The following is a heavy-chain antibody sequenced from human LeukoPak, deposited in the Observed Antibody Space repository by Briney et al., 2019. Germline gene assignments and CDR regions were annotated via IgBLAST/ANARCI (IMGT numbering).Heavy chain of an antibody. CDR1: GYTFTGYY. D-gene: IGHD7-27*01. CDR3: ARDLKTANWGSNHPFDY. J-gene: IGHJ4*02. CDR2: INPNSGGT. Sequence: GSVKVSCKASGYTFTGYYMHWVRQAPGQGLEWMGRINPNSGGTNYAQKFQGRVTMTRDTSISTAYMELSRLRSDDTAVYYCARDLKTANWGSNHPFDYWGQGTLVTVSS. V-gene: IGHV1-2*06.